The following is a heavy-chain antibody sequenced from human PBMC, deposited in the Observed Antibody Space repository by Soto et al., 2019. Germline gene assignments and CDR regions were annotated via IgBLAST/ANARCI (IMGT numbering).Heavy chain of an antibody. D-gene: IGHD4-17*01. J-gene: IGHJ4*02. Sequence: SGGSLRLSCAASGFTVSSYYMSWVRQAPGKGLEWVSAISGSGGSTYYADSVKGRFTISRDNSKNTLYLQMNSLRAEDTAVYYCAKDREDRYGDYEGYFAYWGRGTLVTVSS. CDR1: GFTVSSYY. V-gene: IGHV3-23*01. CDR3: AKDREDRYGDYEGYFAY. CDR2: ISGSGGST.